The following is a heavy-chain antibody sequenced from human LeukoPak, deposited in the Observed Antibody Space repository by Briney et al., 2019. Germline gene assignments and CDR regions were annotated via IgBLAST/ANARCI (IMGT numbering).Heavy chain of an antibody. CDR1: GHTFTNYA. V-gene: IGHV1-3*01. CDR2: INAGNGDT. J-gene: IGHJ1*01. D-gene: IGHD3-3*01. CDR3: ARDYERAESRTAFQYFQH. Sequence: ASVKVSCKASGHTFTNYAINWVRQGPGQRLEWVGWINAGNGDTKYSQRFQGRVTITRDTSASTAYMELNSLRSEDTAVYYCARDYERAESRTAFQYFQHWGQGTLVTVSS.